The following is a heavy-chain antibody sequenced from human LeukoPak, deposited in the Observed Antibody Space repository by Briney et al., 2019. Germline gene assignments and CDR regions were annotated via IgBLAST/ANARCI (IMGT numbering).Heavy chain of an antibody. D-gene: IGHD2-2*01. V-gene: IGHV3-30*18. CDR1: GFAFSSYG. CDR3: AKDRASSFDY. J-gene: IGHJ4*02. Sequence: GGSLRLSCAASGFAFSSYGMHWVRQAPGKGLEWVAVISYDRRNKYYADPVKGRFTISRDSFNNTLYLQMNSLREEDTAVYYCAKDRASSFDYWGQGTLVTVSS. CDR2: ISYDRRNK.